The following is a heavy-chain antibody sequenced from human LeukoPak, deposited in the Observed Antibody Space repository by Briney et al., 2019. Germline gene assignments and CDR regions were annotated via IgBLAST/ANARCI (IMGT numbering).Heavy chain of an antibody. V-gene: IGHV6-1*01. Sequence: SQTLSLTCALSGDSVSSNSATWHWIRQSPSRGLEWLVRTYYRSKWYNDYALSVKSRISINPDTSKSQFSLQLNSVTPEDTAVYYCARGDSSSWYFLGAFDIWGQGTMVTVSS. CDR2: TYYRSKWYN. CDR1: GDSVSSNSAT. J-gene: IGHJ3*02. D-gene: IGHD6-13*01. CDR3: ARGDSSSWYFLGAFDI.